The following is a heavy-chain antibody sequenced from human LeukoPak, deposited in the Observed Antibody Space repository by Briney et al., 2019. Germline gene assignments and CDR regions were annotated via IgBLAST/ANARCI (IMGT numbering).Heavy chain of an antibody. Sequence: GASVKVSCKASGYTFTSYAMNWGGQPPGQGLEWMGWINTNTGNPTYAQGFTGRFVFSLDTSVSTAYLQISSLKADDTAVYYCAREGITDFDNWGQGTLVTVSS. D-gene: IGHD1-14*01. CDR3: AREGITDFDN. J-gene: IGHJ4*02. CDR1: GYTFTSYA. CDR2: INTNTGNP. V-gene: IGHV7-4-1*02.